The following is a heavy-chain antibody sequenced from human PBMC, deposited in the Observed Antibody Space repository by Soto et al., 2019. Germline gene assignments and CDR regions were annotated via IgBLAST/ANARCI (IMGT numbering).Heavy chain of an antibody. CDR3: ARGGGSDSFDY. J-gene: IGHJ4*02. Sequence: TLSLACTVSGASITFGGYSWSWIRQTPGKGLEWIGYINHLETTFYNPSFESRLTLSIDRAKNQFSLKLHSMSAADRAVYFCARGGGSDSFDYWGQGILVTVSS. CDR1: GASITFGGYS. D-gene: IGHD1-26*01. CDR2: INHLETT. V-gene: IGHV4-30-2*01.